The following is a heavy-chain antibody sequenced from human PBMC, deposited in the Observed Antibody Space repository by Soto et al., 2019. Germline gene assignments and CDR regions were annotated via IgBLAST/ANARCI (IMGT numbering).Heavy chain of an antibody. CDR3: ARVADTFDY. CDR1: GGSVSSGSYY. J-gene: IGHJ4*02. Sequence: QVQLPASGPGLVKPSETLSLTCTVSGGSVSSGSYYWSWIRQPPGKGLEWIGYIFYSGSTNYNPSLKGRVTISVDTSKNQCSLKLSSVTAADTAVYYCARVADTFDYWGQGTLVTVSS. D-gene: IGHD6-13*01. CDR2: IFYSGST. V-gene: IGHV4-61*01.